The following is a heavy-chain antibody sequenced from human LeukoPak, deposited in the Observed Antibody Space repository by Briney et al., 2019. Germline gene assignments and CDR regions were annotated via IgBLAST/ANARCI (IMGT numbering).Heavy chain of an antibody. CDR2: IYYSGST. Sequence: SETLSLTCTVSGXSVSSGSYYWSWIRQPPGKGAEWIGYIYYSGSTNYNPSLKSRVTISVDTSKNQFSLKLSSVTVADTAVYYCARDVVDTAMVMGLDYWGQGTLFTVSS. CDR3: ARDVVDTAMVMGLDY. D-gene: IGHD5-18*01. CDR1: GXSVSSGSYY. V-gene: IGHV4-61*01. J-gene: IGHJ4*02.